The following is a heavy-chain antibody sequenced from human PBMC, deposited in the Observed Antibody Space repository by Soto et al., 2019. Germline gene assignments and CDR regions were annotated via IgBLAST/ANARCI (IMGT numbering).Heavy chain of an antibody. Sequence: QVQLVESGGGVDQPGRSLRLSCAASGFTFSSYGMDGIRLAPGKGLEWVAGISYDGSNKYYADSVMGRFTISRDNSKNTLYLHINSLRAEDTAVYDCAKDRSVVVPAAIVDWGQGTLVTVSS. CDR2: ISYDGSNK. CDR3: AKDRSVVVPAAIVD. V-gene: IGHV3-30*18. D-gene: IGHD2-2*01. J-gene: IGHJ4*02. CDR1: GFTFSSYG.